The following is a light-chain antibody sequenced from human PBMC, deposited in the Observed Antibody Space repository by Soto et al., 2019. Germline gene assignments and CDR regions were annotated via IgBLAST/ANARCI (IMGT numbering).Light chain of an antibody. V-gene: IGKV3-15*01. Sequence: EIVMTQSPATLSVSPGERATLSCRASQSVSSNLAWYQQKPGQAPRLLIYGASTRATGIPARFRGSGSGTEFTLPISRLQSEDFAVYYCQHYNHCPRTFGQGTKV. J-gene: IGKJ1*01. CDR1: QSVSSN. CDR3: QHYNHCPRT. CDR2: GAS.